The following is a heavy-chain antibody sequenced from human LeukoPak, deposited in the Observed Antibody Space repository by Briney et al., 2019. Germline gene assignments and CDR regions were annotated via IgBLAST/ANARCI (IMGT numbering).Heavy chain of an antibody. J-gene: IGHJ3*02. V-gene: IGHV4-4*07. CDR3: ARARPGGAFDI. CDR2: IYSSGST. Sequence: SETLSLTCSVSGGSISSYYWSWIRQPADKGLEWIGRIYSSGSTKYNPSLDSRVTMSVDASKNQFSLKLSSVTAADTAVYYCARARPGGAFDIWGQGTMVTVSS. CDR1: GGSISSYY. D-gene: IGHD3-16*01.